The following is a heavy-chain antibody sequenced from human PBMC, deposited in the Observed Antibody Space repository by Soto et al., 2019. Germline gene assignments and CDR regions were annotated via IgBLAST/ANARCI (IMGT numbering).Heavy chain of an antibody. CDR2: IDPSDSDT. V-gene: IGHV5-51*01. J-gene: IGHJ6*02. CDR1: GYSFSTYW. Sequence: GESLKISCNASGYSFSTYWIGWVRQMPWKGLEWMGIIDPSDSDTRYSPPFQGQVIISADKSISTAYLQWSSLKASDTAMYYCAARVGSSPLYYYGVDVWGHGTTVTVSS. CDR3: AARVGSSPLYYYGVDV. D-gene: IGHD3-10*01.